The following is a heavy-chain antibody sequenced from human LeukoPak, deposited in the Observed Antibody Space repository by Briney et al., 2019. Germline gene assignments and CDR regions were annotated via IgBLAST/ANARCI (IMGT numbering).Heavy chain of an antibody. V-gene: IGHV3-74*01. CDR1: GFTFSTSW. J-gene: IGHJ4*02. Sequence: GGSLRLSCAASGFTFSTSWMHWVRQAPGKGLVWVSRVNTDESTTSYADSVKGRFTISRDNAKNSLYLQMNSLRAEDTALYHCARDLSSSSRIPGDWGQGTLVTVSS. CDR3: ARDLSSSSRIPGD. CDR2: VNTDESTT. D-gene: IGHD6-13*01.